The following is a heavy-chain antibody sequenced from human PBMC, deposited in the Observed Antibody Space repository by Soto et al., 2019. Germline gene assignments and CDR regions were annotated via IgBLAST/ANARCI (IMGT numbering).Heavy chain of an antibody. CDR1: GGTFSSYT. Sequence: QVQLVQSGAEVKKPGSSVKVSCKASGGTFSSYTISWVRQAPGQGLEWMGRIIPILGIAKYAQKFQGRVTITADKSTSTAYMELSSLRSEDTAVYYCARDSIAAAAGGRGAFDIWGQGTMVTVSS. D-gene: IGHD6-13*01. CDR2: IIPILGIA. V-gene: IGHV1-69*08. J-gene: IGHJ3*02. CDR3: ARDSIAAAAGGRGAFDI.